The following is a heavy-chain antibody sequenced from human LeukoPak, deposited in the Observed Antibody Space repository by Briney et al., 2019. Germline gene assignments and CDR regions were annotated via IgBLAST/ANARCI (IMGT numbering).Heavy chain of an antibody. CDR1: GFTFSSYW. Sequence: GGSLRLSCAASGFTFSSYWMSWVRQAPGKGLEWVANIKQDGSEKYYADSVKGRFTISRDISKNTLYLQMNSLRAEDTAVYYCARSLAADYWGQGTLVTVSS. D-gene: IGHD6-13*01. J-gene: IGHJ4*02. CDR3: ARSLAADY. CDR2: IKQDGSEK. V-gene: IGHV3-7*01.